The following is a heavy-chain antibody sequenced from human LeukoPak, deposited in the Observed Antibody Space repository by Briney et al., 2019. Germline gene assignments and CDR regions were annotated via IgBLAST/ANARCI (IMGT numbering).Heavy chain of an antibody. Sequence: GASVKVSCKASGYTFTSYDINWVRQATGQGLEWMGWMNPNSGNTGYAQKFQGRVTMTRNTSISTAYMELSSLRSEDTAVCYCAGHDYGGKPAGSMDVWGQGTTVTVSS. J-gene: IGHJ6*02. CDR2: MNPNSGNT. CDR1: GYTFTSYD. D-gene: IGHD4-23*01. CDR3: AGHDYGGKPAGSMDV. V-gene: IGHV1-8*01.